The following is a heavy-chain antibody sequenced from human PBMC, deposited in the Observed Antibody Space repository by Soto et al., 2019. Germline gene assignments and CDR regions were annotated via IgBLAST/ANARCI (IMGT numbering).Heavy chain of an antibody. CDR3: ARDGDILTGYYRTHFDY. CDR1: GFTFSSDW. CDR2: IKQDGSEK. D-gene: IGHD3-9*01. J-gene: IGHJ4*02. V-gene: IGHV3-7*01. Sequence: GGSLRLSCAASGFTFSSDWMSWVRQAPGKGLEWVANIKQDGSEKYYVDSVKGRFTISRDNAKNSLYLQMNSLRAEDTAVYYCARDGDILTGYYRTHFDYWGQGTLVIVSS.